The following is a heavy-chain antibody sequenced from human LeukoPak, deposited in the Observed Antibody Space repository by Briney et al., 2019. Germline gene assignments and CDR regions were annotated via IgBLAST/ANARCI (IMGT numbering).Heavy chain of an antibody. CDR1: GGSISSSSYY. Sequence: SETLSLTCTVSGGSISSSSYYWGWIRQSPWKGLECIGTMSNSGSTYYNPSLKSRVTISGDTAKNQFSLKLSSVTAADPAVYYCARRSQAAAGRGIDYWGQGTLVTVSS. CDR2: MSNSGST. CDR3: ARRSQAAAGRGIDY. D-gene: IGHD6-13*01. V-gene: IGHV4-39*01. J-gene: IGHJ4*02.